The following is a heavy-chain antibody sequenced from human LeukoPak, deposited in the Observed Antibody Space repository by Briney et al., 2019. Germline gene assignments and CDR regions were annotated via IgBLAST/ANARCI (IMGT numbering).Heavy chain of an antibody. D-gene: IGHD2-2*02. Sequence: SETLSHTCTVSGGSISSGGYYWSWIRQHPGKGLEWIGYIYYSGSTYYNPSLKSRVTISVDTSKNQFSLKLSSVTAADTAVYYCASRGPYCSSTSCYKDGPQTWFDPWGQGTLVTVSS. CDR2: IYYSGST. CDR1: GGSISSGGYY. V-gene: IGHV4-31*03. J-gene: IGHJ5*02. CDR3: ASRGPYCSSTSCYKDGPQTWFDP.